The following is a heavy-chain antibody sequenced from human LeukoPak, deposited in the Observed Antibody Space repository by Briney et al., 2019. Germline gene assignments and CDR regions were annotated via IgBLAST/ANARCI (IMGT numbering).Heavy chain of an antibody. D-gene: IGHD2-2*01. CDR1: GFIFSDYT. CDR2: ISPDSSYI. CDR3: AINLYCASASCL. J-gene: IGHJ4*02. Sequence: PGGSLRLSCAASGFIFSDYTMNWVRQAPGKGMEWVSSISPDSSYIFYADSVKGRFTISRDNAKNSLYLQMNSLRVEDTATYYCAINLYCASASCLWGQGTLVSVSS. V-gene: IGHV3-21*01.